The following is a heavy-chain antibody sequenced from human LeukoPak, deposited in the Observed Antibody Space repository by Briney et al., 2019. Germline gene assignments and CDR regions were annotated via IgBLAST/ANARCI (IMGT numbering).Heavy chain of an antibody. CDR1: GFTFTDSA. CDR3: AKGGSYAPLDY. D-gene: IGHD1-26*01. CDR2: ISTSSGDT. V-gene: IGHV3-23*01. Sequence: GGSLRLSCAASGFTFTDSAMTWVRQAPGKGLEWVSAISTSSGDTIYTDSVKDRFTNSRDNSKNTLYLQMNSLRAEDTAIYYCAKGGSYAPLDYWGQGTLVTVSS. J-gene: IGHJ4*02.